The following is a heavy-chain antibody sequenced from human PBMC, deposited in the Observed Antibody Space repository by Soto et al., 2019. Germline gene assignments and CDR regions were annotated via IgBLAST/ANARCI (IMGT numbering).Heavy chain of an antibody. Sequence: GESLKISCKGSGYSFTSYWISWVRQMPGKGLEWMGRIDPSDSYTNYSPSFQGHVTISADKSISTAYLQWSSLKASDTAMYYCARRPGYRSSWPSPYYYYGMDVWGQGTKVTVSS. CDR2: IDPSDSYT. D-gene: IGHD6-13*01. J-gene: IGHJ6*02. CDR3: ARRPGYRSSWPSPYYYYGMDV. V-gene: IGHV5-10-1*01. CDR1: GYSFTSYW.